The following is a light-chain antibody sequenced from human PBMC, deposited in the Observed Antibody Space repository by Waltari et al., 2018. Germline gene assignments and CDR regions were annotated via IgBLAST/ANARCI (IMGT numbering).Light chain of an antibody. CDR3: QQGHSPPFT. CDR2: DAS. J-gene: IGKJ3*01. CDR1: QSVSSS. Sequence: EIVLTQSPATLSLSPGERATLSCRASQSVSSSLAWYQQKPGQAPRLLIYDASKRATGIPARFSGSGSGTDFTLTIGGLEPEDFATYFCQQGHSPPFTFGPGTKVDIK. V-gene: IGKV3-11*01.